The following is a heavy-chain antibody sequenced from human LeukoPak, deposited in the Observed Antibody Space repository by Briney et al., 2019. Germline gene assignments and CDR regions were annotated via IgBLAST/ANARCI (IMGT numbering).Heavy chain of an antibody. D-gene: IGHD3-22*01. CDR1: GFTFSSYD. CDR3: ARSTASHVYYYDSSGYYAFDI. V-gene: IGHV3-13*01. CDR2: IGTAGDT. Sequence: GGTLRLSCAASGFTFSSYDMNWVRQATGKGLEWVSAIGTAGDTYYPGSVKGRFTISRENAKNSLYLQMNSLRAGDTAVYYCARSTASHVYYYDSSGYYAFDIWGQGTMVTVSS. J-gene: IGHJ3*02.